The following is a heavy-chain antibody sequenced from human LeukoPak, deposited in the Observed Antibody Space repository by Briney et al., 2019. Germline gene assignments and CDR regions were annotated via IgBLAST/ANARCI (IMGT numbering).Heavy chain of an antibody. Sequence: GGSLLLSCAASGFTFSSYWMHWVRPAPGKGLVWVSRIASDGSTVYADSVKGRFTISRDNAKDTVYLQMNSLRVEDTAVYYCIGSGGWPGYWGQGTLVTVSS. J-gene: IGHJ4*02. CDR1: GFTFSSYW. V-gene: IGHV3-74*01. CDR2: IASDGST. D-gene: IGHD1-26*01. CDR3: IGSGGWPGY.